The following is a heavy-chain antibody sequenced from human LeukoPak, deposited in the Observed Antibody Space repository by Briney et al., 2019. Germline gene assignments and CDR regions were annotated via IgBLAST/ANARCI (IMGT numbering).Heavy chain of an antibody. D-gene: IGHD1-1*01. V-gene: IGHV4-61*02. CDR2: IYTSGST. J-gene: IGHJ4*02. Sequence: SETLSLTCTGSGGSISSGSYYWSWIRQPAGKGLEWIGRIYTSGSTNYNPSLKSRATISVDTSKSQVSLKMSSVTAAHTAVYYCASGTTGYEPFAYWGQGTLVTVSS. CDR1: GGSISSGSYY. CDR3: ASGTTGYEPFAY.